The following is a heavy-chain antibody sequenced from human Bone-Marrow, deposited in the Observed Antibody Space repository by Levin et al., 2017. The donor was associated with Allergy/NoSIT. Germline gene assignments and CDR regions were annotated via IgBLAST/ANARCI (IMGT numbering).Heavy chain of an antibody. D-gene: IGHD3-22*01. J-gene: IGHJ4*02. CDR3: AKERGYYYDSSGLDY. CDR1: GFTFSSYG. Sequence: SCAASGFTFSSYGMHWARQAPGKGLEWVAVISYDGSNKYYADSVKGRFTISRDNSKNTLYLQMNSLRAEDTAVYYCAKERGYYYDSSGLDYWGQGTLVTVSS. CDR2: ISYDGSNK. V-gene: IGHV3-30*18.